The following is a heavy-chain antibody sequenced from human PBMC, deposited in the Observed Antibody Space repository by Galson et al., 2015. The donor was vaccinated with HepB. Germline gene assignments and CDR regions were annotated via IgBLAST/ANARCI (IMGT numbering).Heavy chain of an antibody. CDR3: AKDLATYYYDITRSDGMDV. CDR2: ISGSGGST. J-gene: IGHJ6*02. D-gene: IGHD3-22*01. V-gene: IGHV3-23*01. Sequence: SLRLSCAASGFTFSSYAMSWVRQAPGKGLEWVSAISGSGGSTYYADSVKGRFTISRDNSKNTLYLQMNSLRAEDTAVYYCAKDLATYYYDITRSDGMDVWGQGTTVTVSS. CDR1: GFTFSSYA.